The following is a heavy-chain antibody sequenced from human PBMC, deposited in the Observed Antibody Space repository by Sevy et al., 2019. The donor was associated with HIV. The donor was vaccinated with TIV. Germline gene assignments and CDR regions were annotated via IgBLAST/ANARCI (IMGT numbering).Heavy chain of an antibody. V-gene: IGHV1-24*01. CDR3: VIGDTPRLTGSGTRLKDQSLNYFHF. D-gene: IGHD2-2*01. CDR2: FVPEDGEI. CDR1: GYTLSEVS. J-gene: IGHJ4*02. Sequence: ASVKVSCKVPGYTLSEVSMHWVRQAPGKGLEWMGGFVPEDGEIVYAKNFQGRVTVAEDTLTDTAYLEWTNLRSEETATYFCVIGDTPRLTGSGTRLKDQSLNYFHFWGQGTLVTVSS.